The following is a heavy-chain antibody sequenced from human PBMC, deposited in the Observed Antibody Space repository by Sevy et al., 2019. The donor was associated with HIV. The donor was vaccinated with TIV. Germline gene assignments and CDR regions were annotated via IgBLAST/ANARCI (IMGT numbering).Heavy chain of an antibody. J-gene: IGHJ4*02. V-gene: IGHV4-59*01. CDR2: IYYTGTT. D-gene: IGHD3-10*01. CDR1: GGSMSSYF. Sequence: SETLSLTCTVSGGSMSSYFWIWIRQPPGKGLEWIGYIYYTGTTNYNPSLKSRLTMSLDTSKNRFSLKLTAVTAADTAVYYCARDSVLSPRVFDSWGQGTLVTVSS. CDR3: ARDSVLSPRVFDS.